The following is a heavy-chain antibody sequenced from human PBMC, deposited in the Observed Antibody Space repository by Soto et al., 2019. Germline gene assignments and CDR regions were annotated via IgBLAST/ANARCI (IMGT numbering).Heavy chain of an antibody. CDR2: VYYTGST. J-gene: IGHJ4*02. D-gene: IGHD6-6*01. CDR3: ARSIAVPSSHIDN. V-gene: IGHV4-59*01. Sequence: SETLSLTCRVSGGSMSGYYWSWIRQAPGKGLEWIGYVYYTGSTNYNPSLQSRVTISVDTSNKQFSLSLRLVTAADTAVYFCARSIAVPSSHIDNWGQGIRVTVSS. CDR1: GGSMSGYY.